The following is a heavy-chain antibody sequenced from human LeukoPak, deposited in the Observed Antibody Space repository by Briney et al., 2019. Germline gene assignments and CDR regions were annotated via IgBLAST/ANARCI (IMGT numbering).Heavy chain of an antibody. D-gene: IGHD3-22*01. Sequence: ASVKVSCKASGYTFTGYYIHWVRQAPGQGLEWTGSINPNNDGADYAQKFQDRVTMTRDTSISTAYMELSSLRSDDTAVYYCARSDIVVILPYYYYIDVWGRGTTVTVSS. CDR1: GYTFTGYY. J-gene: IGHJ6*03. CDR3: ARSDIVVILPYYYYIDV. V-gene: IGHV1-2*02. CDR2: INPNNDGA.